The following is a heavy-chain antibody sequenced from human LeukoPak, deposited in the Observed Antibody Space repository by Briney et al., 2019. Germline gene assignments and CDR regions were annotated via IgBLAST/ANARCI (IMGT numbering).Heavy chain of an antibody. J-gene: IGHJ6*02. V-gene: IGHV7-4-1*02. Sequence: ASVKVSCKASGYTFTSYAMNWVRQAPGQGLEWMGWINTNTGNPTYAQGFTGRFVFSLDTSVSTAYLQISSLKAEDTAVYYCARESDILTGYSLYYYYYGMDVWGQGTTVTVSS. D-gene: IGHD3-9*01. CDR2: INTNTGNP. CDR1: GYTFTSYA. CDR3: ARESDILTGYSLYYYYYGMDV.